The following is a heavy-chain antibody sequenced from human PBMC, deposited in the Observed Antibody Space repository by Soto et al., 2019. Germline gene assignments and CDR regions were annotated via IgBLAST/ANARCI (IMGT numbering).Heavy chain of an antibody. CDR2: VYYTGNT. CDR1: SGSITGYY. Sequence: QVLLQESGPGLVKPSETLSLTCTVSSGSITGYYWSWIRQPPGKGLEWIGYVYYTGNTKYNPSLQSRVTISVDSSKNQFSLNLSSVTAADTAVYYCARVTYYYDTPDYYYTEDFYGMDVWGQGTTVTVSS. V-gene: IGHV4-59*01. D-gene: IGHD3-22*01. CDR3: ARVTYYYDTPDYYYTEDFYGMDV. J-gene: IGHJ6*02.